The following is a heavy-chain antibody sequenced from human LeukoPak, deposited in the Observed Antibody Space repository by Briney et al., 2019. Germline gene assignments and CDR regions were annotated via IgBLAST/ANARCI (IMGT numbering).Heavy chain of an antibody. D-gene: IGHD2-2*01. CDR3: ARYCTSTSCYGQSSYYGMDV. CDR1: GFTFSTYW. V-gene: IGHV3-23*01. J-gene: IGHJ6*02. CDR2: ISGGGADT. Sequence: GGSLRLSCAASGFTFSTYWMHWVRQAPGKGLEWVSAISGGGADTYYADSVKGRFTISRDNSKNTVYLQMNSLRAEDTAVYYCARYCTSTSCYGQSSYYGMDVWGQGTTVTVSS.